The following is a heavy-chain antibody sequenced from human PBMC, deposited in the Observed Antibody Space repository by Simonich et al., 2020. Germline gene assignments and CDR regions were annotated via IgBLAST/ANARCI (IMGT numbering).Heavy chain of an antibody. J-gene: IGHJ3*02. CDR1: GYSFTSYW. CDR3: ARQLNDFDI. CDR2: YFPGESDT. D-gene: IGHD1-1*01. Sequence: EVQLVQSGAEVKKPGESLKISCKSSGYSFTSYWIGWVRQMPGKGLEWMGSYFPGESDTRYSPSFQGQVTISADKSISTAYLQLSSLKASDTAMYYCARQLNDFDIWGQGTMVTVSS. V-gene: IGHV5-51*01.